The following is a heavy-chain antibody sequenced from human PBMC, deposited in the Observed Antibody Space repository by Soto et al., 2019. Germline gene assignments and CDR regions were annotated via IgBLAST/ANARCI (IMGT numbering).Heavy chain of an antibody. CDR2: INAGNGNT. V-gene: IGHV1-3*01. CDR3: ARETTYYDILTGYYRTLDY. D-gene: IGHD3-9*01. J-gene: IGHJ4*02. CDR1: GYTFTSYA. Sequence: ASVKVSCKASGYTFTSYAMHWVRQAPGQRLEWMGWINAGNGNTKYSQKFQGRVTITRDTSASTAYTELSSLRSEDTAVYYCARETTYYDILTGYYRTLDYWGQGTLVTVSS.